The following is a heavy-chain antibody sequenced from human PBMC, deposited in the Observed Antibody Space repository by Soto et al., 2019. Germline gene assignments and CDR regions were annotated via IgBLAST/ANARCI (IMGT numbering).Heavy chain of an antibody. CDR2: IYDGGST. D-gene: IGHD4-17*01. V-gene: IGHV3-66*01. J-gene: IGHJ5*02. Sequence: EVQLVESGRGLVQPGGSLRLSCAASGFIVSTHYVSWVRQAPGKGLEWVSIIYDGGSTYYADPVKGRFTISRDNSRNTLYLQMNSLRTEDTAIYYCTRGDGDYGRRLDPWGQGTQVTVSS. CDR3: TRGDGDYGRRLDP. CDR1: GFIVSTHY.